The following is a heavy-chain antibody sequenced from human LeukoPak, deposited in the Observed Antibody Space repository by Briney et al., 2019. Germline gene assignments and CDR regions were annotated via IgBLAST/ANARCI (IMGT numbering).Heavy chain of an antibody. CDR1: GFTFSTYS. Sequence: PGGSLRLSCAASGFTFSTYSMNWVRQAPGKGLEWVSSISSGSSHRNYADSVKGRFTISRDNAENSLYLQMNSLRVEDTGVYYCARVRQGGWVVWGQGTVVSVSS. D-gene: IGHD1-26*01. V-gene: IGHV3-21*04. CDR2: ISSGSSHR. CDR3: ARVRQGGWVV. J-gene: IGHJ3*01.